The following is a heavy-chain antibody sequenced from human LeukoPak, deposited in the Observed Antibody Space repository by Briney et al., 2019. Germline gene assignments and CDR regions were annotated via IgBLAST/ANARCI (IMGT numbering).Heavy chain of an antibody. CDR1: GFTFSSYW. CDR2: INDVGSKT. J-gene: IGHJ6*03. Sequence: PGRSLRLSCAASGFTFSSYWMHWVRQAPGKRLLWVSRINDVGSKTTYADSVKGPFTISTDNAKTTLYLQMNSLRAEEKAAYYCAAPGCSSACYYYMDVWGKGTTVTVSS. V-gene: IGHV3-74*03. CDR3: AAPGCSSACYYYMDV. D-gene: IGHD2-2*01.